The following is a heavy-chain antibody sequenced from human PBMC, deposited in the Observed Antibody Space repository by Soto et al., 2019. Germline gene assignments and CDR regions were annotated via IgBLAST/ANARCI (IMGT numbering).Heavy chain of an antibody. D-gene: IGHD3-3*01. V-gene: IGHV4-59*01. J-gene: IGHJ4*02. Sequence: PSETLSLTCTVSGGSISSYYWSWIRQPPGKGLEWIGYIYYSGSTNYNPSLKSRVTISVDTSKNQFSLKLSSVTAADTAVDYCARGYITSFGVDALDYWGQGTLVTVS. CDR2: IYYSGST. CDR1: GGSISSYY. CDR3: ARGYITSFGVDALDY.